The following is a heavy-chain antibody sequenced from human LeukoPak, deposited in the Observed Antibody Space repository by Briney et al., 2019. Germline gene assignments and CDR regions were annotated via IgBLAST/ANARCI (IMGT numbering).Heavy chain of an antibody. CDR1: GGSINSGGYY. J-gene: IGHJ5*02. CDR3: ARDVGSSWMGNWFDP. Sequence: SETLSLTCTVSGGSINSGGYYWSWIRQHPGKGLEWIGYICYSGSTYYNPSLKSRVTISVDTSKNQFSLKLSSVTAADTAVYYCARDVGSSWMGNWFDPWGQGTLVTVSS. CDR2: ICYSGST. D-gene: IGHD6-13*01. V-gene: IGHV4-31*03.